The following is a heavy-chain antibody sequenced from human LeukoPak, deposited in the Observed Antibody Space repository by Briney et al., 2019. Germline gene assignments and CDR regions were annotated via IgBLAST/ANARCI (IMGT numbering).Heavy chain of an antibody. J-gene: IGHJ2*01. CDR1: GFTFSSYW. CDR2: INGDGSST. CDR3: ATDSYSSSWYWSFDL. V-gene: IGHV3-74*01. D-gene: IGHD6-13*01. Sequence: AGGSLRLSCAASGFTFSSYWMHWVRQAPGKGLVWVSRINGDGSSTYYADFVKGRFTISRDNAKNTVYLQMNSLRAEDTAVYYCATDSYSSSWYWSFDLWGRGALVTVSS.